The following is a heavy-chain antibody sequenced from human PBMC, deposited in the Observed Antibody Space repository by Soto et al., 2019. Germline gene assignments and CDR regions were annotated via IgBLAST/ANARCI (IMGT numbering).Heavy chain of an antibody. V-gene: IGHV1-69*02. CDR3: ARSSGSSSFPGY. D-gene: IGHD6-6*01. J-gene: IGHJ4*02. CDR2: IIPILGIA. CDR1: GGTFSSYT. Sequence: SVKVSCKASGGTFSSYTISWVRQAPGQGPEWMGRIIPILGIANYAQKFQGRVTITADKSTSTAYMELSSLRSEDTAVYYCARSSGSSSFPGYWGQGTLVTVSS.